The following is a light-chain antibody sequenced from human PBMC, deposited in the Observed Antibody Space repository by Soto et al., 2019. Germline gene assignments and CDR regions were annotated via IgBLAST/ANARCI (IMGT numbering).Light chain of an antibody. CDR2: KSS. J-gene: IGKJ1*01. V-gene: IGKV1-5*03. CDR1: QIIYSW. Sequence: DIQMTQSPSTLSASVGDSVTITCRASQIIYSWLAWYQQKPGNAPKLLIYKSSTVERGVPSRFSGSGSETEFTLTINSLQPDEFATYYCLQYFDYYRTFGQGTKVEIK. CDR3: LQYFDYYRT.